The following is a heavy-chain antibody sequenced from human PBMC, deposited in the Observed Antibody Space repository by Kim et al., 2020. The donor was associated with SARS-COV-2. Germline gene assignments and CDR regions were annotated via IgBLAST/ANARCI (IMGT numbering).Heavy chain of an antibody. CDR2: IYHSGST. V-gene: IGHV4-4*02. Sequence: SETLSLTCAVSGGSISSSNWWSWVRQPPGKGLEWIGEIYHSGSTNYNPSLKSRVTISVDKSKNQFSLKLSSVTAADTAVYYCARVRTAAADRPSYFDYWGQGTLVTVSS. D-gene: IGHD6-13*01. CDR1: GGSISSSNW. J-gene: IGHJ4*02. CDR3: ARVRTAAADRPSYFDY.